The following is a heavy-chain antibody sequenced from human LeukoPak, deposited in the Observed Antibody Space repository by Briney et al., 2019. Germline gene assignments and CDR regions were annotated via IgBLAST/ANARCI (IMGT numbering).Heavy chain of an antibody. CDR1: GGTFSGYY. V-gene: IGHV4-34*01. J-gene: IGHJ4*02. Sequence: SVTLSFTCAVYGGTFSGYYWSWIRHPPGKGLEWIGKLNHSGSTNYNQSLKSRVTISVDTSKNQVSLKLSSVTAADTAVYYCARDPPGYCSGGSCYGFDYWGQGTLVTVSS. CDR2: LNHSGST. CDR3: ARDPPGYCSGGSCYGFDY. D-gene: IGHD2-15*01.